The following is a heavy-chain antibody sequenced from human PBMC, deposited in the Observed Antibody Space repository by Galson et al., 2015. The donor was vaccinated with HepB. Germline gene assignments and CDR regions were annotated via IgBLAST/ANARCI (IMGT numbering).Heavy chain of an antibody. V-gene: IGHV3-30*18. D-gene: IGHD5-12*01. CDR1: GFTLSSYG. CDR3: AKEGGVRNSGYPYGTLDP. Sequence: SLRLSCAASGFTLSSYGLHWVRQAPGKGLEGVAVISHDGRNIDYGDSVKGRFTISRDTSKNTVYLQMNSLRVEDTAVYHCAKEGGVRNSGYPYGTLDPWGQGTLVTVSS. J-gene: IGHJ5*02. CDR2: ISHDGRNI.